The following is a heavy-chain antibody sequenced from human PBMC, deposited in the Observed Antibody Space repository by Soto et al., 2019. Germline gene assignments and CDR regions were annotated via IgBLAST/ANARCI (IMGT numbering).Heavy chain of an antibody. D-gene: IGHD3-10*01. CDR3: AHIFITMVRGVEYYYMDV. CDR2: IYWDDDK. CDR1: GFSLSTSGVG. J-gene: IGHJ6*03. V-gene: IGHV2-5*02. Sequence: SGPTLVKPTQTLTLTCTFSGFSLSTSGVGVGWIRQPPGKALEWLALIYWDDDKRYSPSLKSRLTITKDTSKNQVVLTMTNMDPVDTATYYCAHIFITMVRGVEYYYMDVWGKGTTVTVSS.